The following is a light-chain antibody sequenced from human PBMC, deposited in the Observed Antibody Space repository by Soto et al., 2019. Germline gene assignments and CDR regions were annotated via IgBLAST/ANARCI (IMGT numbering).Light chain of an antibody. J-gene: IGKJ2*01. CDR2: DIS. CDR1: QSVSSDY. CDR3: QQYGRLPYT. V-gene: IGKV3-20*01. Sequence: EIVLTQSPGILSLSPGERATLSCRASQSVSSDYLAWYQQKPGQAPRLLIYDISRRDTGVSDRFSGGGSGTDFTLTISRLEPEDFAVYYCQQYGRLPYTFRQGTKLEIK.